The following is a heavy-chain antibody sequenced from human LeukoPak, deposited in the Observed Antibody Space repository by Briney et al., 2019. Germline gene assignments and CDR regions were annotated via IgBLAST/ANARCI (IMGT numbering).Heavy chain of an antibody. Sequence: GGSLRLSCAASGFTFSTYAMLWVRQAPGKGLEWVALISYDGSNKYYADSVKGRFTISRDNPKNTLYLQMNSLRAEDTAVYYCARDEQLAFQGWGQGTLVTVSS. CDR3: ARDEQLAFQG. D-gene: IGHD6-13*01. J-gene: IGHJ4*02. CDR2: ISYDGSNK. V-gene: IGHV3-30-3*01. CDR1: GFTFSTYA.